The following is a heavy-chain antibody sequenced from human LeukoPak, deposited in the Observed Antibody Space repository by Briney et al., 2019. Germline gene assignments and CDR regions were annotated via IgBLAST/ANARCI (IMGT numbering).Heavy chain of an antibody. CDR3: ARDASGGLDY. D-gene: IGHD3-10*01. V-gene: IGHV3-30-3*01. CDR2: ISYDGSNK. J-gene: IGHJ4*02. CDR1: GFTFSSYA. Sequence: GGSLRLSCAASGFTFSSYAMHWVRRAPGKGLEWVAVISYDGSNKYYADSVKGRFTISRDNSKNTLYLQMNSLRAEDTAVYYCARDASGGLDYWGQGTLVTVSS.